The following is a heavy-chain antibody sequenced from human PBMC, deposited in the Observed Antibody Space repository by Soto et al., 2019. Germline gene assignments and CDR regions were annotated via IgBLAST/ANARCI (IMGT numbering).Heavy chain of an antibody. CDR1: GGSISSSNW. CDR2: IYHSGST. CDR3: ARAYSSGYRAGFEY. V-gene: IGHV4-4*02. J-gene: IGHJ4*02. D-gene: IGHD3-22*01. Sequence: SQTMSLTSAVSGGSISSSNWWSWVHKPPGKGLEWIGEIYHSGSTNYNPSLKSRVTISVDKSKNQFSLKLSSVTAADTAVYYCARAYSSGYRAGFEYWGQGTLVTVSS.